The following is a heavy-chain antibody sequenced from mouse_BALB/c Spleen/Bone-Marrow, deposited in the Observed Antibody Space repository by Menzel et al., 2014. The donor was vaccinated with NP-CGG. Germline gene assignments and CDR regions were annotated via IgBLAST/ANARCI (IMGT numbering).Heavy chain of an antibody. CDR1: GYTFTSYW. D-gene: IGHD2-14*01. Sequence: QVQLQQSGAELAKPGASVKMSCMVSGYTFTSYWMHWVKQRPGQGLEWIGYINPSTGYTAYEQYFKDKTTLTADKTSYTTYMQLSSLTSEGSAVYYCALYYRYDTSDYWGQGTTLTVSS. CDR2: INPSTGYT. V-gene: IGHV1-7*01. CDR3: ALYYRYDTSDY. J-gene: IGHJ2*01.